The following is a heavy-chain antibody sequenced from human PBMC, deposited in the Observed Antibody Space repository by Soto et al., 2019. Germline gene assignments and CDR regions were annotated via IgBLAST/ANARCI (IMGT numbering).Heavy chain of an antibody. CDR2: IYYSGST. CDR3: EREVDYYDSSGYFSWNYFDY. Sequence: QVQLQESGPGLVKPSQTLSLTCTVSGGSISSGGYYWSWIRQHPGKGLEWIGYIYYSGSTYYNPSLKMRVTISVDTSKNQFSLKLSSVNAADTAVYYCEREVDYYDSSGYFSWNYFDYWGQGTLVTVSS. J-gene: IGHJ4*02. D-gene: IGHD3-22*01. V-gene: IGHV4-31*03. CDR1: GGSISSGGYY.